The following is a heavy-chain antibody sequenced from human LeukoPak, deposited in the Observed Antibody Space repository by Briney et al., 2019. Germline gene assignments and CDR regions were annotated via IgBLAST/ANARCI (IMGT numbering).Heavy chain of an antibody. V-gene: IGHV4-34*01. CDR3: ARRTALRLGYCSGGSCSRAFDI. J-gene: IGHJ3*02. CDR2: INHSGST. Sequence: NPSETLSLTCAVYGGSFSGYYWSWIRQPPGKGLEWIGEINHSGSTNYNPSLKSRVTISVDTSKNQFSLKLSSVTAADTAVYYCARRTALRLGYCSGGSCSRAFDIWGQGTMVTVSS. D-gene: IGHD2-15*01. CDR1: GGSFSGYY.